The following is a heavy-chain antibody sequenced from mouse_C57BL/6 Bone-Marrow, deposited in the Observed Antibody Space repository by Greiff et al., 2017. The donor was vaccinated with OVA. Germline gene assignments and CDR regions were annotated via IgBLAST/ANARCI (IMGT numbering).Heavy chain of an antibody. V-gene: IGHV1-64*01. J-gene: IGHJ1*03. CDR1: GYTFTSYW. Sequence: VQLQQPGAELVKPGASVKLSCKASGYTFTSYWMHWVKQRPGQGLEWIGMIHPNSGSTNYNEKFKSKATLTVDKSSSTAYMQLSSLTSEDSAVYYGARGEYYGYWYFDVWGTGTTVTVSS. CDR3: ARGEYYGYWYFDV. D-gene: IGHD1-1*01. CDR2: IHPNSGST.